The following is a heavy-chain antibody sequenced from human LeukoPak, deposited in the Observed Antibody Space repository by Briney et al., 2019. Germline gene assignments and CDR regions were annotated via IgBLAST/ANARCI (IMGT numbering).Heavy chain of an antibody. CDR3: ARSSGAGAFDI. J-gene: IGHJ3*02. Sequence: SQTLSLTCAVSGGSISSGGYSWSWIRQPPGKGLEWIGYIYHSGSTYYSPSLKSRVTISVDRSKNQFSLKLSSVTAADTAVYYCARSSGAGAFDIWGQGTMVTVSS. CDR2: IYHSGST. V-gene: IGHV4-30-2*01. D-gene: IGHD1-26*01. CDR1: GGSISSGGYS.